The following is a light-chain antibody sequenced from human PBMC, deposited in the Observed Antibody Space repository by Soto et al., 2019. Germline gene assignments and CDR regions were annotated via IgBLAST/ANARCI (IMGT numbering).Light chain of an antibody. CDR1: TSSIGSNA. J-gene: IGLJ1*01. Sequence: SVLTQSPSASGTPGQRITIYCSGSTSSIGSNAVNWYQQFPGTAPTFLIYNDDQRPSGVPDRFSDSKSGTSASPAISGLHSEDEADYYCATWDDSLNAVVFGTGTTVTVL. V-gene: IGLV1-44*01. CDR3: ATWDDSLNAVV. CDR2: NDD.